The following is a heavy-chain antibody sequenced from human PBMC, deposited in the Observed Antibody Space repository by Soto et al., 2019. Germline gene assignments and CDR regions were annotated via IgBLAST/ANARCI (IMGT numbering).Heavy chain of an antibody. CDR1: GDSISSRSYY. CDR2: IYYSGST. J-gene: IGHJ5*02. D-gene: IGHD2-15*01. V-gene: IGHV4-39*01. Sequence: SETLSLTCTVTGDSISSRSYYWGWIRQPPGKGLEWIGSIYYSGSTYNNPSLRSRVSMSIDTSKDQFSLKLKSVTAADTALYFGVRYFVTNKDWLGPWGQGILVTVSS. CDR3: VRYFVTNKDWLGP.